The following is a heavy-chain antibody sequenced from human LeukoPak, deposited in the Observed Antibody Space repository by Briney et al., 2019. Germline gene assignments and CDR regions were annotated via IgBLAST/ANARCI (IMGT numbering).Heavy chain of an antibody. CDR1: GGTFSSYA. J-gene: IGHJ4*02. Sequence: SVKVSCKASGGTFSSYAISWVRQAPGRGLEWMGGIIPIFGTANYAQKFQGRVTITTDESTSTAYMELSSLRSEDTAVYYCARDWSYSSGWPTYFDYWGQGTLVTVSS. D-gene: IGHD6-19*01. CDR3: ARDWSYSSGWPTYFDY. CDR2: IIPIFGTA. V-gene: IGHV1-69*05.